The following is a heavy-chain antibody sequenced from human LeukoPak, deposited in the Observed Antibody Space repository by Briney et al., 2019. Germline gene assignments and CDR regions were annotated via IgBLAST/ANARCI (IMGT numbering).Heavy chain of an antibody. V-gene: IGHV1-69*06. CDR2: IIPIFGTP. J-gene: IGHJ6*03. Sequence: SVTVSCKASGGSFSSYAITWVRQAPGQGLEWMGRIIPIFGTPTYAQKFQGRVTITADMGSSTAYLELTSLTSEDTARYFCAKQGAVRQDYYMDVWGSGTTVTVPS. CDR1: GGSFSSYA. CDR3: AKQGAVRQDYYMDV. D-gene: IGHD3-16*01.